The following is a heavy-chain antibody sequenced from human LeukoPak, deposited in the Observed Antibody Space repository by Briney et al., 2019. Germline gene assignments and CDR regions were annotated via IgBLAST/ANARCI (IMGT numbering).Heavy chain of an antibody. CDR2: ISSSSSYI. J-gene: IGHJ6*03. V-gene: IGHV3-21*01. Sequence: GGSLRLSCAASGFTFSSYSMNWVRQAPGKGLEGVSSISSSSSYIYYADSVTGRFTISRDNAKNSLYLQMNSLRAEDTAVYYCARVGYSSYYYYMDVWGKGTTVTVSS. D-gene: IGHD5-18*01. CDR3: ARVGYSSYYYYMDV. CDR1: GFTFSSYS.